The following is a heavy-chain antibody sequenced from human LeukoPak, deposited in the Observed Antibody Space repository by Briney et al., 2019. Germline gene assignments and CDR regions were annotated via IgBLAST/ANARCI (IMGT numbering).Heavy chain of an antibody. V-gene: IGHV5-51*01. CDR3: ARPREEGTAMGLRAFDI. Sequence: GESLKISCKGSGYSFTSYWIGWVRQMPGKGLEWMGIIYPGDSDVRYSPSFQGQVTILADKSISTAYLQWSSLKASDTAMYYCARPREEGTAMGLRAFDIWGQGTMVTVSS. D-gene: IGHD5-18*01. CDR1: GYSFTSYW. CDR2: IYPGDSDV. J-gene: IGHJ3*02.